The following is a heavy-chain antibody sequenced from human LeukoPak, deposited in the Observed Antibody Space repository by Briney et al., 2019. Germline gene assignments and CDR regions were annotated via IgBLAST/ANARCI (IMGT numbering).Heavy chain of an antibody. CDR2: INPSGGST. V-gene: IGHV1-46*01. CDR1: EYTFTSYD. Sequence: GASVKVSCKASEYTFTSYDINWVRQAPGQGLEWMGIINPSGGSTSYAQKFQGRVTMTRDMSTSTVYMELSSLRSEDTAVYYCARVYSSGWYYFDYWGQGTLVTVSS. J-gene: IGHJ4*02. D-gene: IGHD6-19*01. CDR3: ARVYSSGWYYFDY.